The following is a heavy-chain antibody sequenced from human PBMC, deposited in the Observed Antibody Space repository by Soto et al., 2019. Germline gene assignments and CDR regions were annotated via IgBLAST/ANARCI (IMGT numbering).Heavy chain of an antibody. CDR1: GFYFNNYG. Sequence: GGSLRLSCAVSGFYFNNYGINWVRQPPGKGLEWVSSVSKSDYTYYSDSVKGRFTISRDNAKNSVSLQMNSLRAEDTAVYYCAREDSIIIPAVSDFWGQGTLVTVSS. D-gene: IGHD2-2*01. CDR3: AREDSIIIPAVSDF. V-gene: IGHV3-21*01. J-gene: IGHJ4*02. CDR2: VSKSDYT.